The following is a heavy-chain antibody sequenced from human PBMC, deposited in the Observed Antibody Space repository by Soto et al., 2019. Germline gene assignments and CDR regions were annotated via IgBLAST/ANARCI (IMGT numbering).Heavy chain of an antibody. J-gene: IGHJ4*02. CDR2: IRGSGGST. CDR1: GFTFSSDA. Sequence: EVQLLESGGGLVQPGGSLRLSCAASGFTFSSDAMSWVRQAPVKGLEWVSAIRGSGGSTYYADAVKGRFTISRDNSKNTLYLQMNSLRAEDTAVYYCAPMVRGVQKSYFDYWGQGTLVTVSS. D-gene: IGHD3-10*01. CDR3: APMVRGVQKSYFDY. V-gene: IGHV3-23*01.